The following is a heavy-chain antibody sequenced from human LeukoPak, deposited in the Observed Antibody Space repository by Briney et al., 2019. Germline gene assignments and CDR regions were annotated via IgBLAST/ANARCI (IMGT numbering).Heavy chain of an antibody. Sequence: GGSLRLSCAASGFIFSSYGMHWVRQAPGKGLEWVAVIWSDASNTYYVDSLKGRFTISRDNSKNTLFLQMNSLRAEDTAVYYCTRTYNIRYFDTWGQGTLVTVSS. D-gene: IGHD3-9*01. CDR3: TRTYNIRYFDT. V-gene: IGHV3-33*01. CDR1: GFIFSSYG. J-gene: IGHJ4*02. CDR2: IWSDASNT.